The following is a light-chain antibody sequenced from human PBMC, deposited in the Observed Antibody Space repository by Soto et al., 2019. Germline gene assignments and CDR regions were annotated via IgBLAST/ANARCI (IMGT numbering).Light chain of an antibody. J-gene: IGKJ4*02. CDR2: GAS. CDR1: QTVRNNY. V-gene: IGKV3-20*01. Sequence: EIVLTQSPGTLSLSPGERATLSCRASQTVRNNYLAWYQQKPGQAPRFLIYGASNRATGIPDRFSGSGSGTDFTLTISRLEPEDFAMYYCQQHGSSRTFGRGTKVDIK. CDR3: QQHGSSRT.